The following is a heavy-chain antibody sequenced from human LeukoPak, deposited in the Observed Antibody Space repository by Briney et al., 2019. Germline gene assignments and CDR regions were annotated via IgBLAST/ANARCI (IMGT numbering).Heavy chain of an antibody. CDR1: GYSFTSYW. Sequence: PGESLKISCKGSGYSFTSYWIGWVRQMPGKGLEWMGIIYPGDSDTRYSPSFQGQVTISADKSISTAYLQWSSLKASDTAMYYCATSGVGYCGGDCYADWGQGTLVTVSS. J-gene: IGHJ4*02. CDR2: IYPGDSDT. V-gene: IGHV5-51*01. D-gene: IGHD2-21*02. CDR3: ATSGVGYCGGDCYAD.